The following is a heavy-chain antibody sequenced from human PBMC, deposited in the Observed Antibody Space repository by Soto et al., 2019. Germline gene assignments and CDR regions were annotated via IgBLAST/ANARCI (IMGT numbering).Heavy chain of an antibody. J-gene: IGHJ4*02. D-gene: IGHD2-2*01. CDR1: GGSISSGGYY. CDR2: IYYSGST. CDR3: ARSEPEVPFFDY. V-gene: IGHV4-31*03. Sequence: QVQLQESGPGLAKPSQTLSLTCTVSGGSISSGGYYWSWIRHHPGKGLEWIGSIYYSGSTYYNPSLKSRLTISVDTSKNQFSLNLNSVTAADTAVYYCARSEPEVPFFDYWGQGTLVTVSS.